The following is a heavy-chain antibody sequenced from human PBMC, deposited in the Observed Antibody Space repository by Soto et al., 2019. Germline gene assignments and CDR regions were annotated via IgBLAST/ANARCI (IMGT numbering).Heavy chain of an antibody. CDR3: AKDWRDSKTHFDY. D-gene: IGHD3-3*01. J-gene: IGHJ4*02. CDR2: ISYDGRNR. CDR1: GFSFSSYG. V-gene: IGHV3-30*18. Sequence: QVQLVESGGGVVQPGRSLRLSCTVSGFSFSSYGMHWVRQAPGKGLEWVAVISYDGRNRYYADSVKGRFAISRDNSKNTRYLQMNSLRAEDTAVYYCAKDWRDSKTHFDYWGQGTLVTVSS.